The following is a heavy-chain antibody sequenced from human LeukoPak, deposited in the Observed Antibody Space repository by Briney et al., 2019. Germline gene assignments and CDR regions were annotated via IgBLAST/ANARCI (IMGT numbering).Heavy chain of an antibody. Sequence: GGSLRLSCAASGFTLSSYEMNWVRQAPGKGLEWVSYISSSGSTIYYAESVKGRFTISRDNAKNSLYLQMNSLRAEDTAVYYCARDEVSFDIWGQGTMVTVSS. CDR3: ARDEVSFDI. CDR1: GFTLSSYE. CDR2: ISSSGSTI. J-gene: IGHJ3*02. V-gene: IGHV3-48*03.